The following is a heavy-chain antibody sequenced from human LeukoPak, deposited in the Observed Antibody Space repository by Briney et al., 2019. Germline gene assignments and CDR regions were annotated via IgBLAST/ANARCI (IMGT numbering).Heavy chain of an antibody. D-gene: IGHD6-13*01. CDR1: GFTFSSYA. CDR2: ISGSGGST. CDR3: AKTPEPYSSSWYYFDY. Sequence: GSLRLSCAASGFTFSSYAVSWVRQAPGKGLEWVSAISGSGGSTYYAGSVKGRFTISRDNSKNTLYLQMNSLRAEDTAVYYCAKTPEPYSSSWYYFDYWGQGTLVTVSS. J-gene: IGHJ4*02. V-gene: IGHV3-23*01.